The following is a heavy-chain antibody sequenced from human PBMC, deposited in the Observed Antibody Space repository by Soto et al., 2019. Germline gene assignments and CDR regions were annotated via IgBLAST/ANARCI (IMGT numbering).Heavy chain of an antibody. CDR2: TYYRSKWYN. V-gene: IGHV6-1*01. J-gene: IGHJ4*02. CDR1: GDSVSSNSAA. Sequence: QVQLQQSGPGLVKPSQTLSLTCAISGDSVSSNSAAWNWIRQSPSRGLEWLGRTYYRSKWYNDYAVSVNSRITINPDTSKHQFSLQLNSVTPADTAVYYCAREGGGTTVVTLAYFDYWGQGTLVTVSS. D-gene: IGHD4-17*01. CDR3: AREGGGTTVVTLAYFDY.